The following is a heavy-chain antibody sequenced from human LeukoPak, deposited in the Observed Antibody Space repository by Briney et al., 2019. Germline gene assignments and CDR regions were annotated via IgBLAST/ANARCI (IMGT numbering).Heavy chain of an antibody. V-gene: IGHV3-30-3*01. J-gene: IGHJ5*02. CDR1: GFTFSSYA. CDR2: ISYDGSSK. Sequence: GGSLRLSCAASGFTFSSYAMHWVRQAPGKGLEWVAVISYDGSSKYYADSVKGRFTISRDNSKNTLYLQMNSLRAEDTAVYYCASSSMRWFDPWGQGTLVTVSS. D-gene: IGHD2/OR15-2a*01. CDR3: ASSSMRWFDP.